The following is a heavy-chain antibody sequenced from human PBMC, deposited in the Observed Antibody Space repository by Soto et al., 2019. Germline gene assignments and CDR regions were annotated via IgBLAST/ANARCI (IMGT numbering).Heavy chain of an antibody. J-gene: IGHJ4*02. Sequence: LRLSCAASGFTFSSYAMSWVRQAPGKGLEWVSAISGSGGSTYYADSVKGRFTISRDNSKNTLYLQMNSLRAEDTAVYYCAKASEVPAAIGNWTLDYWGQGTLVTVSS. D-gene: IGHD2-2*01. V-gene: IGHV3-23*01. CDR2: ISGSGGST. CDR1: GFTFSSYA. CDR3: AKASEVPAAIGNWTLDY.